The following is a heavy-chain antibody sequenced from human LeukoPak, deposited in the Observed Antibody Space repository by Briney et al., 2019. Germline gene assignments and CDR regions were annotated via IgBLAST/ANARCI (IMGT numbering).Heavy chain of an antibody. CDR3: ARASGDRSPRGAFGY. D-gene: IGHD3-22*01. Sequence: ASVKVSCKASGYTFTSYAFTWVRQAPGQGLEWMGWISAYNGNTNYAQKLQGRVTMTTDTSTSTVYMDLSSLRSEDTAVYYCARASGDRSPRGAFGYWGQGTLVTVSS. CDR2: ISAYNGNT. J-gene: IGHJ4*02. CDR1: GYTFTSYA. V-gene: IGHV1-18*01.